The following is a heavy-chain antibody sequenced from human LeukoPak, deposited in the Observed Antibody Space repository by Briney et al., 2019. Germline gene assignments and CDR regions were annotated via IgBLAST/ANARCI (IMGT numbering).Heavy chain of an antibody. CDR2: ISWDGGST. D-gene: IGHD6-19*01. J-gene: IGHJ3*02. CDR1: GFTFDDYT. Sequence: PGGSLRLSCAASGFTFDDYTMHWVRQAPGKGLEWVSLISWDGGSTYYADSVKGRFTISRDNSKNSLYLQMNSLRTEDTALYYCAKAGSSGWLGFVDIWGQGTMVTVSS. V-gene: IGHV3-43*01. CDR3: AKAGSSGWLGFVDI.